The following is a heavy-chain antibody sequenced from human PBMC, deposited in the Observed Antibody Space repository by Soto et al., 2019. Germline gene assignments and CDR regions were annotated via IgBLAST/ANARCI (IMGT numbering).Heavy chain of an antibody. Sequence: WGSLRLSCAASGFTFSSYAMSWVRQAPGKGPEWVSLVDSSGRTYYTDSVKGRFTVSRDNSENTVYLQMNSLRAEDTAVYYCAKWLRSGSYYCDYWGQGTLVTVSS. CDR1: GFTFSSYA. V-gene: IGHV3-23*01. CDR3: AKWLRSGSYYCDY. J-gene: IGHJ4*02. D-gene: IGHD1-26*01. CDR2: VDSSGRT.